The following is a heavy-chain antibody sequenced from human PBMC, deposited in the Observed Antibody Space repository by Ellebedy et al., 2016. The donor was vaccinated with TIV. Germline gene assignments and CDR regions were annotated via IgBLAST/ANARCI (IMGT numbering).Heavy chain of an antibody. V-gene: IGHV4-39*07. CDR2: IYYSGST. D-gene: IGHD5-12*01. CDR3: ARFVRATKAFDI. CDR1: GGSISSSSYY. Sequence: MPSETLSLTCTVSGGSISSSSYYWGCIRLPPGQGLEWIGNIYYSGSTYYNPSLQSRVTISVDTSKNQFSLRLNSVTAADTAVYYCARFVRATKAFDIWGQGTMVTVSS. J-gene: IGHJ3*02.